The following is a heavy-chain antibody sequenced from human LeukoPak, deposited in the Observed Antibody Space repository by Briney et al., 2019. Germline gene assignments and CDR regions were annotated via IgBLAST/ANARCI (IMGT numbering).Heavy chain of an antibody. Sequence: GGSLRLSCAASGFTFSSYWMHWVRQAPGKGLVWVSRINSDGSSTSYADSVKGRFTISRDNAKNTLYLQMNSLRAEDTAVYYCARXEAYRVRASTSYYYHYYMDVWGKGTTVTVSS. CDR1: GFTFSSYW. J-gene: IGHJ6*03. V-gene: IGHV3-74*01. D-gene: IGHD1-26*01. CDR3: ARXEAYRVRASTSYYYHYYMDV. CDR2: INSDGSST.